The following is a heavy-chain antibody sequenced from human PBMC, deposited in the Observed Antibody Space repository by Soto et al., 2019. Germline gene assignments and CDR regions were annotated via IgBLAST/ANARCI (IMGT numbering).Heavy chain of an antibody. CDR3: AKSLVGTYAACYYYAVGV. Sequence: QVQLVESGGGVVQPGRSLRLSCAASGFTLSSYGMHWVRQAPGKGLEWVAVISYDGSNKYYADSVKGRVTISRDHSKITLYLQLSSLRAEDTAVYYCAKSLVGTYAACYYYAVGVWGQGTTVTVSS. CDR1: GFTLSSYG. CDR2: ISYDGSNK. V-gene: IGHV3-30*18. J-gene: IGHJ6*02. D-gene: IGHD1-26*01.